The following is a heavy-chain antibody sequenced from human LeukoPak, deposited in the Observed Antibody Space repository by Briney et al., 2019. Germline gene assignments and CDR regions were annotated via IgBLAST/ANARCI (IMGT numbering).Heavy chain of an antibody. Sequence: SETLSLTCTVSGGSISRGTYYWGWIRQPPGKGLQWIGSFSYSGSTYYNPSLKSRVTISVNTSENQFSLKLTSVTAADTAVYYCAIYTTSWHKFDPWGQGTLVTVSS. D-gene: IGHD6-13*01. J-gene: IGHJ5*02. CDR3: AIYTTSWHKFDP. CDR2: FSYSGST. CDR1: GGSISRGTYY. V-gene: IGHV4-39*01.